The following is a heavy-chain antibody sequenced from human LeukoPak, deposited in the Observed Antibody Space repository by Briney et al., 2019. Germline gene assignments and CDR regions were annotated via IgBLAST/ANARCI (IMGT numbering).Heavy chain of an antibody. D-gene: IGHD4-17*01. Sequence: PGGSLRLSCAASGFTFSNYAMHWVRQAPGKGLEYVSAISRHGGSTYYANSVKGRFTISGDNSKNTLYLQMGSLRAEDMAVFYCARVGDNDAFDIWGQGTVVTVSS. CDR3: ARVGDNDAFDI. V-gene: IGHV3-64*01. J-gene: IGHJ3*02. CDR2: ISRHGGST. CDR1: GFTFSNYA.